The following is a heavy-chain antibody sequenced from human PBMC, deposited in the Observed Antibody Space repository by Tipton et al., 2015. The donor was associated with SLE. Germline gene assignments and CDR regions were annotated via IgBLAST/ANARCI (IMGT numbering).Heavy chain of an antibody. V-gene: IGHV5-51*03. Sequence: QLVQSGGEVKKSGESLKISCKGSGYSFASYWIVWVRQMPGEGLEWMGIIYPGDSAARYSPSFQGQVTISSDKSITTAYLQWDSLKASDTAMYYCARGPGDYYFDYWGQGSLVTVSS. CDR1: GYSFASYW. CDR2: IYPGDSAA. CDR3: ARGPGDYYFDY. D-gene: IGHD1-26*01. J-gene: IGHJ4*02.